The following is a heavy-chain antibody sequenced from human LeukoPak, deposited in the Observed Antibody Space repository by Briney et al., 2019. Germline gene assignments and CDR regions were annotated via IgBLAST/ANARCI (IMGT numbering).Heavy chain of an antibody. CDR3: ARDTLGAYDSNGYYHGY. V-gene: IGHV3-53*01. CDR2: IYSADNT. CDR1: GFTVSSSY. J-gene: IGHJ4*02. Sequence: PGGSLRLSCAASGFTVSSSYMSWVRQAPGKGLEWVSLIYSADNTHYADSVKGRFSISRDNSKNTLYLQMNSPRAEDTAVYYCARDTLGAYDSNGYYHGYWGQGTLVTVSS. D-gene: IGHD3-22*01.